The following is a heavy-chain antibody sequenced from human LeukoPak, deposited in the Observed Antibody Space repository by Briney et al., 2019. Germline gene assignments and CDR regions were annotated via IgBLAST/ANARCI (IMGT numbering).Heavy chain of an antibody. CDR3: ARDYRTGFDY. D-gene: IGHD7-27*01. Sequence: ASVKVSCKASGYMFRNYGISWVGQAPGQGLEWMGWISAHKGSTKYPQKFQGRVTVTTDTSTTTAYMELRSLTSDDTAVYYCARDYRTGFDYWGQGTLVTVSS. J-gene: IGHJ4*02. V-gene: IGHV1-18*01. CDR1: GYMFRNYG. CDR2: ISAHKGST.